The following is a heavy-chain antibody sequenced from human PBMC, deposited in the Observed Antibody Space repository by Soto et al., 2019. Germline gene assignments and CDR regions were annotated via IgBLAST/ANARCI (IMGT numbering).Heavy chain of an antibody. CDR2: ISYDGSNK. CDR3: ASSRPPLFTIFGVAPINYDYYGMDV. J-gene: IGHJ6*02. CDR1: GFTFSSYA. V-gene: IGHV3-30-3*01. D-gene: IGHD3-3*01. Sequence: QVQLVESGGGVVQPGRSLRLSCAASGFTFSSYAMHWVRQAPGKGLEWVAVISYDGSNKYYADSVKGRFTISRDNSKNALYLQMSSLRAEDTAVYYCASSRPPLFTIFGVAPINYDYYGMDVWGQGTTVTVSS.